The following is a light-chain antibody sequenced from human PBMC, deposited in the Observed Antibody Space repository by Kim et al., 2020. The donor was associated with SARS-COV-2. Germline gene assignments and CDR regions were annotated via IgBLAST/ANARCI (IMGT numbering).Light chain of an antibody. CDR1: SLRSYY. V-gene: IGLV3-19*01. J-gene: IGLJ2*01. Sequence: VALGQTVRITCQGDSLRSYYATWYQQKPGQAPILVIYGKNNRPSGIPGRFSGSSSGNTASLTITGTQAGDKADYYCNSRDSNDNVVFGGGTQLTVL. CDR2: GKN. CDR3: NSRDSNDNVV.